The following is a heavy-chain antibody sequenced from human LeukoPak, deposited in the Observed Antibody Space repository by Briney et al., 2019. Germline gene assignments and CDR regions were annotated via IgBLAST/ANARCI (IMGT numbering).Heavy chain of an antibody. Sequence: GGSLRLSCAASGFTFSSYSMNWVRQAPGKGLEWVSYISSSSSTIYYADSVKGRFTISRDNAKNSLYLQMNSLRAEDTAVYYCARSPTFTYSSRQTKNWFDPWGQGTLVTVSS. CDR3: ARSPTFTYSSRQTKNWFDP. D-gene: IGHD6-13*01. CDR1: GFTFSSYS. CDR2: ISSSSSTI. V-gene: IGHV3-48*01. J-gene: IGHJ5*02.